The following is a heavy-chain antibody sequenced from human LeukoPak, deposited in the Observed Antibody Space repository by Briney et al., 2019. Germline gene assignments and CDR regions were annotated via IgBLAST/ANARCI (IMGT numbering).Heavy chain of an antibody. Sequence: GGSLRLSCAASGFTFSSYGMHWVRQAPGKGLEWVAFIRYDGSNKKYADSLKGRFTISRDNSKNTLWLQMGSLRADDMAMYYCARVGDINYFDYWGQGTLVTVSS. J-gene: IGHJ4*02. D-gene: IGHD3-10*01. CDR3: ARVGDINYFDY. CDR2: IRYDGSNK. CDR1: GFTFSSYG. V-gene: IGHV3-30*02.